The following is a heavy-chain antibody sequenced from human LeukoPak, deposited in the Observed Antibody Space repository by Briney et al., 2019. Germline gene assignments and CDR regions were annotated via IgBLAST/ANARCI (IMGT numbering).Heavy chain of an antibody. J-gene: IGHJ5*02. CDR1: GGSISSGGYY. CDR2: IYYSGST. CDR3: AREGGSYPPRDYNWFDP. D-gene: IGHD1-26*01. Sequence: PSQTLSLTCTVSGGSISSGGYYWSWIRQHPGKGLEWIGYIYYSGSTYYNPSLKSRVTISVDTSKNQFSLKLSSVTAADTAVYYCAREGGSYPPRDYNWFDPWGQGTLVTVSS. V-gene: IGHV4-31*03.